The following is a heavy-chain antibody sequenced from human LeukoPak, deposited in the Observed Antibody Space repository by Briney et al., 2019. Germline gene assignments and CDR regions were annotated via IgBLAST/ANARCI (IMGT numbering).Heavy chain of an antibody. D-gene: IGHD3-16*01. CDR1: GFTFSDSW. CDR3: ATYTHWVAGDV. Sequence: RGSLRLSCAAPGFTFSDSWMSWVRPAPGKGLEWVANMNQDGSAKGYVDSVKGRFTISRDNARNSMYLQMSSLRPEDTAVYYCATYTHWVAGDVWGQGTTVTVSS. J-gene: IGHJ6*02. CDR2: MNQDGSAK. V-gene: IGHV3-7*01.